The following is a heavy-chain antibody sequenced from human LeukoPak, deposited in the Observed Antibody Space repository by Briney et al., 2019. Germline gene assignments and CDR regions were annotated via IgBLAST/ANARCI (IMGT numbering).Heavy chain of an antibody. Sequence: GGSLRLSCAASGFIISNNYVSWVRQAPGRGLEWVSIFSAGGQAFYAESVKGRFSISRDRSRTTLNRQMSGLRVEDSALYYCATIVGAPVYWGQGTLVTVSS. J-gene: IGHJ1*01. CDR2: FSAGGQA. D-gene: IGHD1-26*01. CDR1: GFIISNNY. V-gene: IGHV3-66*01. CDR3: ATIVGAPVY.